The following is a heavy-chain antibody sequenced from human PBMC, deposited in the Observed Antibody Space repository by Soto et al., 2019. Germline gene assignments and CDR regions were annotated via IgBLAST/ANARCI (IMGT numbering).Heavy chain of an antibody. V-gene: IGHV1-69*01. CDR2: IIPIFGTA. Sequence: QVQLVQSGAEVKKPGSSVKVSCNASGGTFSSYAISWVRQAPGQGLEWMGGIIPIFGTANYAQKFQGRVTITADESTSTAYMELSSLRSEDTAVYYCARDLFAGELNWFDPWGQGTLVTFSS. J-gene: IGHJ5*02. CDR1: GGTFSSYA. CDR3: ARDLFAGELNWFDP. D-gene: IGHD1-7*01.